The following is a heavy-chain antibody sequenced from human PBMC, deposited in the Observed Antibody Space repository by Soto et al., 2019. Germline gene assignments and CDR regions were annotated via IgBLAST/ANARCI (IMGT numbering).Heavy chain of an antibody. CDR2: IVVGSGNT. V-gene: IGHV1-58*02. D-gene: IGHD6-19*01. CDR3: ARYGMIAVACVQDGNVFDI. CDR1: GFTFTSSA. Sequence: SVKVSCKASGFTFTSSAMQWVRQARGQRLEWIGWIVVGSGNTNYAQKFQERVTITRDMSTSTAYMELSRLRSEDTAVYYCARYGMIAVACVQDGNVFDIWGQGTMVTVSS. J-gene: IGHJ3*02.